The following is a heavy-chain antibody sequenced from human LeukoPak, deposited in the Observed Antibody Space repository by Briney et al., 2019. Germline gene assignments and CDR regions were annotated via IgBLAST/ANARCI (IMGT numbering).Heavy chain of an antibody. D-gene: IGHD2-21*01. CDR1: GFTFSNYA. J-gene: IGHJ5*02. CDR2: VSGSGATT. V-gene: IGHV3-23*01. Sequence: PGGSLSLSCAASGFTFSNYAMRWVRQDTGKGLAWVSTVSGSGATTYYADSVKGRFTISRDNSKNTLYLQMSSLRVDDTAVYYCPRDAVRFPTSPTDPWGQGSLVTVSS. CDR3: PRDAVRFPTSPTDP.